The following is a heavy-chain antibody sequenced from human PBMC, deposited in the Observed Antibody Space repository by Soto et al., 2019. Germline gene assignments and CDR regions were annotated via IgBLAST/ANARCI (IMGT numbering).Heavy chain of an antibody. CDR1: GFTVDDYA. CDR3: AKGAVTSIFAYFDY. J-gene: IGHJ4*02. D-gene: IGHD3-3*01. CDR2: ISWNSGNI. Sequence: EVHLVESGGGLVQPGRSLRLSCAASGFTVDDYAMHWVRQVPGKGLEWVSSISWNSGNIVYADSVKGRFTISRDSANNSLYLQMNSLKTEDTALYYCAKGAVTSIFAYFDYWGQGTLVTVSS. V-gene: IGHV3-9*01.